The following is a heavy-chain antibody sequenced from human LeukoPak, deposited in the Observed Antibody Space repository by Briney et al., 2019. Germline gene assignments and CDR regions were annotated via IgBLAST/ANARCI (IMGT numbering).Heavy chain of an antibody. Sequence: ASVKVSCKASGYTFTGYHMHWVRQAPGQGLEWMGRINPNSGGTNYAQKFQGRVTTTRDTSTSTVYMELSSLRSEDTAVYYCARALRYCSSTSCAKIGDAFDIWGQGTMVTVSS. J-gene: IGHJ3*02. CDR3: ARALRYCSSTSCAKIGDAFDI. CDR2: INPNSGGT. CDR1: GYTFTGYH. V-gene: IGHV1-2*06. D-gene: IGHD2-2*01.